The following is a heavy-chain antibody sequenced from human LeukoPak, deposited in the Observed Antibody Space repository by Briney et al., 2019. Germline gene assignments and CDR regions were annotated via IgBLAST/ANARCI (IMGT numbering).Heavy chain of an antibody. V-gene: IGHV1-18*01. CDR3: ARAERIADFWSGYAPFNP. CDR1: GYTFTSCG. Sequence: ASVKVSCKASGYTFTSCGISWVRQAPGQGLEWMGWISAYNGNTNYAQKLQGRVTMTTDTSTSTAYMELRSLRSDDTAVYYCARAERIADFWSGYAPFNPWGQGTLVTVSS. D-gene: IGHD3-3*01. J-gene: IGHJ5*02. CDR2: ISAYNGNT.